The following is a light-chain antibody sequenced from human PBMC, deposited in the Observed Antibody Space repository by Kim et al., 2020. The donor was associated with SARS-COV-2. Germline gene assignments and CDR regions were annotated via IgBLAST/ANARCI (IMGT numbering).Light chain of an antibody. CDR1: ALPNKY. CDR2: KDS. CDR3: QSADSSGTYHV. V-gene: IGLV3-25*03. Sequence: QGHTATVPCSGDALPNKYSYWYQQKQGQAPVLVIFKDSERASGIPERFSASTSGTTVTLTISGAQAEDEADYYCQSADSSGTYHVFGTGTKVTVL. J-gene: IGLJ1*01.